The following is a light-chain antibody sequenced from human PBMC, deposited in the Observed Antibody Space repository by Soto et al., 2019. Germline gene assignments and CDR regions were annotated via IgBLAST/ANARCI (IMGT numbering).Light chain of an antibody. CDR3: QQSHSTPLT. CDR2: GAS. Sequence: EILLTHSPATLSVSPGERATVSCRASQSVSSNLAWYQQTPGQAPRLLIYGASTRATGIPARFSGSGFGTDFTLTISSLQPEDFATYYCQQSHSTPLTFGGGTKV. J-gene: IGKJ4*01. V-gene: IGKV3-15*01. CDR1: QSVSSN.